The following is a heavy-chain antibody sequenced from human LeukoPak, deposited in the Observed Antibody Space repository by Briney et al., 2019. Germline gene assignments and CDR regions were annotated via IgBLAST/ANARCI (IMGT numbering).Heavy chain of an antibody. CDR1: GFTFSSYG. D-gene: IGHD2-8*01. Sequence: GGSLRLSCAASGFTFSSYGMHWVRQAPGKGLEWVAVIWYDGSNKYYADSVKGRFTISRDNSKNTLYLQMNSLRAEDTAVYYCARDYCTNGVCAEYFQHWGQGTLVTVSS. J-gene: IGHJ1*01. V-gene: IGHV3-33*01. CDR3: ARDYCTNGVCAEYFQH. CDR2: IWYDGSNK.